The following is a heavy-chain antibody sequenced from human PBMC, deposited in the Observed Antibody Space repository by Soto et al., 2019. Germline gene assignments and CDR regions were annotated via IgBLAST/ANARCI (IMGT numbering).Heavy chain of an antibody. D-gene: IGHD3-9*01. CDR3: SSSPYDMLTGYSPLYDY. CDR2: MNPNSGNT. CDR1: GYTFTSYY. Sequence: GSSVKVSCKASGYTFTSYYFNWVRQATGPGLEWMGWMNPNSGNTGYAQKFQGRVTMTRNTSISTAYMELSSLSSEDTAVYYCSSSPYDMLTGYSPLYDYWGQGTLVTVSS. J-gene: IGHJ4*02. V-gene: IGHV1-8*01.